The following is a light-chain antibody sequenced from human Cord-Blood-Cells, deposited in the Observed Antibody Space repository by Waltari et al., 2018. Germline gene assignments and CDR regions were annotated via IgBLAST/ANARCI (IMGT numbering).Light chain of an antibody. CDR2: DFS. CDR3: CSYAGSYNWV. CDR1: SSDVCGYNY. V-gene: IGLV2-11*01. J-gene: IGLJ3*02. Sequence: QSALTQPRSVSGSPGQSVTISCTGTSSDVCGYNYVSWYQRHPGKAPKLMIYDFSKRPAGVPDRFSGSKSGNTASLTSSGLQAEEEADYYCCSYAGSYNWVFGGGTKLTVL.